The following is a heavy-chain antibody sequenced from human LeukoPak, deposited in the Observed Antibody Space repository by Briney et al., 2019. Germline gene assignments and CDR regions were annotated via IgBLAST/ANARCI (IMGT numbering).Heavy chain of an antibody. CDR1: GGTFSSYA. V-gene: IGHV1-69*06. CDR3: AREAAVAGTEY. D-gene: IGHD6-19*01. CDR2: IIPIFGTA. J-gene: IGHJ4*02. Sequence: SVKVTCKASGGTFSSYAISWVRQAPGQGLEWMGGIIPIFGTANYAQKFQGRVTITADKSTSTAYMELSSLRSEDTAVYYCAREAAVAGTEYWGQGTLVTVSS.